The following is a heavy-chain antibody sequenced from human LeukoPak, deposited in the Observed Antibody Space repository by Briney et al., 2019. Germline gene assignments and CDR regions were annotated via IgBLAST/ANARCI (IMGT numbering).Heavy chain of an antibody. Sequence: PSQTLSLTCTVSGGSISSGGYYWSWIRQHPGKGLEWIGYIYYSGSTYYNPSLKSRVTISVDTSKNQFSLKLSSVTAADTAVYYCARAIGYDSSGYQAPFGYWGQGTPVTVSS. J-gene: IGHJ4*02. CDR2: IYYSGST. V-gene: IGHV4-31*03. CDR1: GGSISSGGYY. D-gene: IGHD3-22*01. CDR3: ARAIGYDSSGYQAPFGY.